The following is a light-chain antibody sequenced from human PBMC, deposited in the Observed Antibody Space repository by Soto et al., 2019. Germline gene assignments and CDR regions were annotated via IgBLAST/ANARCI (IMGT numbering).Light chain of an antibody. Sequence: QSALTQPASVSGSPGQSITISCTGTSSDVGDNNYVSWYQQHPGKAPKLMIYDVTNRPSGISNRFSGSKSGNTASLTISGVQAEDEADYYCSSYSGSSTLYVFGTGTKLTVL. CDR1: SSDVGDNNY. CDR2: DVT. CDR3: SSYSGSSTLYV. V-gene: IGLV2-14*01. J-gene: IGLJ1*01.